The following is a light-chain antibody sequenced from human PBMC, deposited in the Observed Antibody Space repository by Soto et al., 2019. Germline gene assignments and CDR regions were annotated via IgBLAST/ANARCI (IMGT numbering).Light chain of an antibody. CDR1: QSVLNRSMNKNY. J-gene: IGKJ1*01. CDR2: WAS. V-gene: IGKV4-1*01. CDR3: QQYYSTPQT. Sequence: DIGRTQSPDSLAVSLGERASINCKTSQSVLNRSMNKNYLAWYQQKPGQSPKLLIYWASTRESGVPDRFSGSGSGTDFTLTISSLQAEDVAVYYCQQYYSTPQTFGQGTKVEI.